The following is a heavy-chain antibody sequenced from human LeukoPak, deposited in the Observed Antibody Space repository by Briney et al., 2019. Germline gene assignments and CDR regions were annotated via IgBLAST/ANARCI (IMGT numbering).Heavy chain of an antibody. D-gene: IGHD3-22*01. CDR3: AKGGIGTMIVVVITTWDY. Sequence: PGGSLRLSCAASGFTFNNYAMSWVRQAPGKGLEWVSAISGSGGSTYYADSVKGRFTISRDNSKNTLYLQMNSLRAEDTAVYYCAKGGIGTMIVVVITTWDYWGQGTLVTVSS. V-gene: IGHV3-23*01. J-gene: IGHJ4*02. CDR2: ISGSGGST. CDR1: GFTFNNYA.